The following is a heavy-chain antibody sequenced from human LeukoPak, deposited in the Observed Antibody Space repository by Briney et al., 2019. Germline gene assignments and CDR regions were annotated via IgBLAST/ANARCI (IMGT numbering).Heavy chain of an antibody. V-gene: IGHV1-8*01. Sequence: GASVKVSCKASGYTFTSYDINWVRQATGQGLEWMGWMNPNSGNTGYAQKFQGRVTMTRNTSISTAYMELSSLRSEDTAVYYCARDKRRLWGRDYYYYMDVWGKGTTVTVSS. CDR2: MNPNSGNT. D-gene: IGHD2-21*01. CDR3: ARDKRRLWGRDYYYYMDV. J-gene: IGHJ6*03. CDR1: GYTFTSYD.